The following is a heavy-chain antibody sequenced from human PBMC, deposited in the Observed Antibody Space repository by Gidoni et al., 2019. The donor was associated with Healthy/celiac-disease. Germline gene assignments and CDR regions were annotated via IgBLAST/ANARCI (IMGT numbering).Heavy chain of an antibody. CDR2: ISYEGSNK. CDR3: AKDRGATVDY. Sequence: QVQLVESGGGVVHPGRSLRLSCAASGFTFSSYGMHWVRQAPGKGLEWVAVISYEGSNKYYADSVKGRFTISRDNSKNTLYLQMNSLRAEDTAVYYCAKDRGATVDYWGQGTLVTVSS. J-gene: IGHJ4*02. D-gene: IGHD1-26*01. V-gene: IGHV3-30*18. CDR1: GFTFSSYG.